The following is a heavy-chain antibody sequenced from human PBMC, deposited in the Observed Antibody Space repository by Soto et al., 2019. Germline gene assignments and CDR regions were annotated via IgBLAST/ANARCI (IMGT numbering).Heavy chain of an antibody. D-gene: IGHD6-6*01. CDR1: GFTFSSYA. Sequence: SLRLSCAASGFTFSSYAMSWVRQAPGKGLEWVSAISGSGGSTYYADSVKGRFTISRDNSKNTLYLQMNSLRAEDTAVYYCTRHSSSSAHYYYYYYMDVWGKGTTVTVSS. J-gene: IGHJ6*03. V-gene: IGHV3-23*01. CDR3: TRHSSSSAHYYYYYYMDV. CDR2: ISGSGGST.